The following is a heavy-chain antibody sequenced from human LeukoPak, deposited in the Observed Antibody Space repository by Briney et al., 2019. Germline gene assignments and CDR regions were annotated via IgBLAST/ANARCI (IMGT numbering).Heavy chain of an antibody. D-gene: IGHD2-21*02. V-gene: IGHV3-23*01. CDR3: AKSSGGDYLQYFDS. J-gene: IGHJ4*02. Sequence: PGGSLRLSCAASGLTFSIYGLSWVRQAPGKGLEWLSGISVSGTTYYADSVKGRFTISRDNSKNTMFLQMNSLTAEDAAVYYCAKSSGGDYLQYFDSWGQGTLVTVSS. CDR1: GLTFSIYG. CDR2: ISVSGTT.